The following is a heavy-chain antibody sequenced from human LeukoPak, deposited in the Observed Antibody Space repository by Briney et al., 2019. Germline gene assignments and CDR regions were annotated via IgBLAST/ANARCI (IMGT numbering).Heavy chain of an antibody. D-gene: IGHD1-26*01. V-gene: IGHV3-7*01. CDR1: GFTFSYYW. J-gene: IGHJ6*02. Sequence: GGSLRLSCAASGFTFSYYWMSWVRQAPGKGLEWVANIKQDGSVKFYVDSVKGRFTTSRDNAKNSLYLEMNSLRAEDTAVYYCARDSGFQYYSGMDVWGQGTTVTVSS. CDR2: IKQDGSVK. CDR3: ARDSGFQYYSGMDV.